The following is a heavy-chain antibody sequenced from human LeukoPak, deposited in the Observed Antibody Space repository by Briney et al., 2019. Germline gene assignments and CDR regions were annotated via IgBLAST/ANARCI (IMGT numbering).Heavy chain of an antibody. V-gene: IGHV1-69*13. J-gene: IGHJ3*02. CDR1: GGTFSSYA. Sequence: SVKVSCKASGGTFSSYAISWVRQAPGQGLEWMGGIIPIFGTANYAQKFQGRVTITADESTSTAYMELSSLRSEDAAVYYCARDPIRYCSGGSCYAGLAFDIWGQGTMVTVSS. D-gene: IGHD2-15*01. CDR3: ARDPIRYCSGGSCYAGLAFDI. CDR2: IIPIFGTA.